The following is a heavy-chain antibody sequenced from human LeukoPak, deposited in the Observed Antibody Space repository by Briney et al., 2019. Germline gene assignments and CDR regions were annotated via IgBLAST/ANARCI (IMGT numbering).Heavy chain of an antibody. J-gene: IGHJ4*02. Sequence: GRSLRLSCAASGFTFSSYGMHWVRQAPGKGLEWVAVISYDGSNKYYADSVKGRFTISRDNSKNTLYLQMNSLRAEDTAVYYCARDLNWGDSSLWGQGTLVTVSS. V-gene: IGHV3-30-3*01. CDR2: ISYDGSNK. CDR3: ARDLNWGDSSL. CDR1: GFTFSSYG. D-gene: IGHD7-27*01.